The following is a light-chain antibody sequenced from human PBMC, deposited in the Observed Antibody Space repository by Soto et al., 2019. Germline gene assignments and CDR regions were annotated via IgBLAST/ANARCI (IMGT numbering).Light chain of an antibody. CDR3: QQYDNWPET. Sequence: EIVMTQSPATLSVSPGERATLPCRASQSVSDNLAWYQQKPGQAPRLLISDASTRATGIPDRFSGTGSGTEFTLTISSLQSEDFAVYYCQQYDNWPETFGQGTKVDIK. CDR2: DAS. CDR1: QSVSDN. J-gene: IGKJ1*01. V-gene: IGKV3-15*01.